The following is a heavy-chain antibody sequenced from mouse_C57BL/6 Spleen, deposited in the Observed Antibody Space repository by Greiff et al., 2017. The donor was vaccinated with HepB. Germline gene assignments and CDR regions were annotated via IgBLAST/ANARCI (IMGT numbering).Heavy chain of an antibody. CDR2: IYPGDGDT. CDR3: ARYYSNYVDYYAMDY. CDR1: GYAFSSYW. D-gene: IGHD2-5*01. J-gene: IGHJ4*01. V-gene: IGHV1-80*01. Sequence: VQLQQSGAELVKPGASVKISCKASGYAFSSYWMNWVKQRPGKGLEWIGQIYPGDGDTNYNGKFKGKATLTADKSSSTAYMQLSSLTSEDSAVYFCARYYSNYVDYYAMDYWGQGTSVTVSS.